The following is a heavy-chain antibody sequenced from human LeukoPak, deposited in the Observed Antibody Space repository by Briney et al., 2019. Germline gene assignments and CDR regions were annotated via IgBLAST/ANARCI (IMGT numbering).Heavy chain of an antibody. D-gene: IGHD6-13*01. CDR1: GYTFTSYG. J-gene: IGHJ4*02. CDR2: ISAYNGNT. V-gene: IGHV1-18*01. CDR3: ARDRGAGQHLVIDY. Sequence: GASVKVSCKASGYTFTSYGISWVRQAPGQGLEWMGWISAYNGNTNYAQNLQGRVTMTTDTSTSTAYMELRSLRSDDTAVYYCARDRGAGQHLVIDYWGQGTLVTASS.